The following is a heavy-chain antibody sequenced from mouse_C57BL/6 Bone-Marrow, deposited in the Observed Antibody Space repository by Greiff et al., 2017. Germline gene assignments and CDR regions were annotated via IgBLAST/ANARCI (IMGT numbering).Heavy chain of an antibody. CDR3: TRGGERPGAMDY. CDR2: IDPSDSYT. V-gene: IGHV1-69*01. J-gene: IGHJ4*01. CDR1: GFTFTSYW. Sequence: QVQLQQPGAELVMPGASVKLSCKASGFTFTSYWMHWVKQRPGQGLEWIGEIDPSDSYTNYNQKFKGKFTLTVDKSSSTAYMQLSSLTSEDSAVYCRTRGGERPGAMDYWGQGTSVTVSS.